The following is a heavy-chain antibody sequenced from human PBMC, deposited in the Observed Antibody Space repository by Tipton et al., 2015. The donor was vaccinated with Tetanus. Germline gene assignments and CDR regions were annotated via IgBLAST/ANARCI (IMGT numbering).Heavy chain of an antibody. D-gene: IGHD4-11*01. CDR3: ARLASYSNHLAA. CDR2: IYYSGNS. J-gene: IGHJ4*02. Sequence: TLSLTCTVSGGSFRSGDHYWSWIRQPPGKGLEWIGYIYYSGNSDYNPSLKSRVTLSVDTSNNQFSLKLNSVTAADTAVYYCARLASYSNHLAAWGQGALVPVSS. V-gene: IGHV4-30-4*01. CDR1: GGSFRSGDHY.